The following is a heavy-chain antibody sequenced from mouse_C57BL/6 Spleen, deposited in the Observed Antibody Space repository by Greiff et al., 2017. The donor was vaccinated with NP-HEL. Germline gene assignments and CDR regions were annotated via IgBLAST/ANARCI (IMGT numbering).Heavy chain of an antibody. V-gene: IGHV1-52*01. J-gene: IGHJ2*01. D-gene: IGHD2-1*01. CDR2: IDPSDSET. CDR3: ASYGNFSFDY. CDR1: GYTFTSYW. Sequence: QVQLKQPGAELVRPGSSVKLSCKASGYTFTSYWMHWVKQRPIQGLEWIGNIDPSDSETHYNQKFKDKATLTVDKSSSTAYMQLSSLTSEDSAVYYCASYGNFSFDYWGQGTTLTVSS.